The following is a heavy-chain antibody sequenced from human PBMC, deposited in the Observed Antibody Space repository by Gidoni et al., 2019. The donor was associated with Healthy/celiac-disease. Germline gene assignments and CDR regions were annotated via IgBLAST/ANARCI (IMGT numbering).Heavy chain of an antibody. V-gene: IGHV4-59*01. CDR2: IYYSGST. D-gene: IGHD1-26*01. CDR1: GGSISSYY. J-gene: IGHJ6*02. CDR3: ARDMGRGMDV. Sequence: QVQLPESGPGLVKPSETLSLTCTVSGGSISSYYWSWIRQPPGKGLEWIGYIYYSGSTNYNPSLKSRVTISVDTSKNQFSLKLSSVTAADTAVYYCARDMGRGMDVWGQGTTVTVSS.